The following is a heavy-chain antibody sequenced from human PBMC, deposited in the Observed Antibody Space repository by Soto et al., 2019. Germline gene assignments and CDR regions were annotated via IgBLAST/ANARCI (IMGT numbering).Heavy chain of an antibody. V-gene: IGHV3-23*01. D-gene: IGHD4-4*01. CDR2: ISGSGGST. Sequence: EVQLLESGGGLVQPGGSLRLSCAASGFTFSSYAMSCFRQAPGKGLEWVSTISGSGGSTYYADSVKGRFTISRDNSKNTLYLQMNSLRAEDTAAYYCAKDAGFDDYSTFDYWGQGTLVTVSS. J-gene: IGHJ4*02. CDR1: GFTFSSYA. CDR3: AKDAGFDDYSTFDY.